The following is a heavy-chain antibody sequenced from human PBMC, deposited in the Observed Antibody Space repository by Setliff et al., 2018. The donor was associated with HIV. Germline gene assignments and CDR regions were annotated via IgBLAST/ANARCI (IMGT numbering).Heavy chain of an antibody. D-gene: IGHD5-12*01. CDR2: ISASGGSA. J-gene: IGHJ4*02. CDR3: HSGYDTEEQSYFDY. Sequence: LRLSCAASGFTFSSYAMTWVRQAPGKGLEWVSGISASGGSAYYADSVKGRFTISRDNAKNTLYLQMNSLRVEDTGVYYCHSGYDTEEQSYFDYWGQGTLVTVSS. V-gene: IGHV3-23*01. CDR1: GFTFSSYA.